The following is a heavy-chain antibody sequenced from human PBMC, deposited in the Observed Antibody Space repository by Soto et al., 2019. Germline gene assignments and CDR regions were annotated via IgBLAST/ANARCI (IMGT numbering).Heavy chain of an antibody. J-gene: IGHJ5*02. Sequence: EVQLVESGGGLVQPGGSLRLSCSASGLTFSVYWMHWVRQTPGKGLVWVSRIKNDGTITSYADSVKGRFTVSRDNAKNMLYLQMNSLRVEDTAVYYCARSDWFDPWGQGTLVTVSS. V-gene: IGHV3-74*01. CDR2: IKNDGTIT. CDR3: ARSDWFDP. CDR1: GLTFSVYW.